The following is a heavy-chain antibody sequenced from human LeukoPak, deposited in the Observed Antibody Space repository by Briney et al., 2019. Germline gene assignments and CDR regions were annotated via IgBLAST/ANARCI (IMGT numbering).Heavy chain of an antibody. V-gene: IGHV1-2*02. CDR1: GYTFTGYY. J-gene: IGHJ6*03. D-gene: IGHD5-18*01. CDR3: ARLRGYSYGYQKYYYYMDV. Sequence: ASVKVSCKASGYTFTGYYMHWVRQAPGQGLEWMGWINPNSGGTNYAQKFQGRVTMTRDTSISTAYMELSRLRPDDTAVYYCARLRGYSYGYQKYYYYMDVWGKGTTVTVSS. CDR2: INPNSGGT.